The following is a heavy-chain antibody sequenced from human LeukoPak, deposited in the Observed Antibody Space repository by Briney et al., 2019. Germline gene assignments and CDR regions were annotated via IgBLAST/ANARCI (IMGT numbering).Heavy chain of an antibody. J-gene: IGHJ4*01. Sequence: PSETLSLTCAVYGGSFSGYYWSWIRQPPGKGLEWIGEINHSGSTNYNPSLKSRVTISVDTSKNQFSLKLSSVTAADTAVYYCARGRAAMKSFDYWGQGTLVTVSS. D-gene: IGHD2-2*01. CDR1: GGSFSGYY. V-gene: IGHV4-34*01. CDR3: ARGRAAMKSFDY. CDR2: INHSGST.